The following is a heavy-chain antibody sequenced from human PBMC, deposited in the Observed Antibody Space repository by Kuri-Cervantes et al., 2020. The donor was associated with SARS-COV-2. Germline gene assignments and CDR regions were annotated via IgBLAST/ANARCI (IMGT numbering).Heavy chain of an antibody. J-gene: IGHJ4*02. CDR1: GYTFTSYG. V-gene: IGHV1-2*02. CDR3: ARGLTLEGDSYGYHY. D-gene: IGHD5-18*01. Sequence: ASVKVSCKASGYTFTSYGISWVRQAPGQGLEWTGWINPNSGGTNYAQKFQGRVTMTRDTSISTAYMELSRLRSDDTAVYYCARGLTLEGDSYGYHYWGQGTLVTVSS. CDR2: INPNSGGT.